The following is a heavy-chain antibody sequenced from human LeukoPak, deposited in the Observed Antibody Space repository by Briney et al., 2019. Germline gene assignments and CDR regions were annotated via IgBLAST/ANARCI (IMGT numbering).Heavy chain of an antibody. CDR2: ISGSRSYT. CDR3: ARVLGYSNWFDP. CDR1: GFTFSSYA. J-gene: IGHJ5*02. Sequence: GGSLRLSCAASGFTFSSYAVSWVSQAPGKGLEWVSAISGSRSYTYYADSVKGRFTISRDNSKNTLYLQMNSLRAEDTAVYYCARVLGYSNWFDPWGQGTLVTVSS. V-gene: IGHV3-23*01. D-gene: IGHD2-2*03.